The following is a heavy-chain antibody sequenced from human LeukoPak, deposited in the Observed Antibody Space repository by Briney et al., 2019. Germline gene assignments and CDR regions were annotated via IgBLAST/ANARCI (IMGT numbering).Heavy chain of an antibody. Sequence: GASVKVSCKASGYTFTSYGISWVRQAPGQGLEWMGWISGYNGYTHYAHNLQGRVTMTTDKSTSTAYMELSSLRSEDTAVYCCARGYSGYDYLFDYWGQGTLVTVSS. CDR2: ISGYNGYT. CDR3: ARGYSGYDYLFDY. J-gene: IGHJ4*02. V-gene: IGHV1-18*01. D-gene: IGHD5-12*01. CDR1: GYTFTSYG.